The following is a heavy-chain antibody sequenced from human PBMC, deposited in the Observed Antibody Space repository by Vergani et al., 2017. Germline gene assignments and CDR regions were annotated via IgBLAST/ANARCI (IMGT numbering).Heavy chain of an antibody. CDR3: AKDGDLWFGESLIDY. Sequence: QVQLVESGGGVVQPGRSLRLSCAASGFTFSSYAMHWVRQAPGKGLEWVAVISYDGSNKYYADSVKGRFTISRDNSKNTLYLQMNSLRAEDTAVYYCAKDGDLWFGESLIDYWGQGTLVTVSS. CDR1: GFTFSSYA. J-gene: IGHJ4*02. CDR2: ISYDGSNK. D-gene: IGHD3-10*01. V-gene: IGHV3-30-3*01.